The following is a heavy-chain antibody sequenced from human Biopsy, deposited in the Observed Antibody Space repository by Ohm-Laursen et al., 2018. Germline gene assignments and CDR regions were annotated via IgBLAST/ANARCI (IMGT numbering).Heavy chain of an antibody. CDR1: GVTLSGYS. CDR2: FNSDGTDT. CDR3: AKAGRGYIDY. D-gene: IGHD5-18*01. V-gene: IGHV3-74*01. J-gene: IGHJ4*02. Sequence: SLRLSCTASGVTLSGYSMNWVRQAPGKGLEWVSRFNSDGTDTTYADSVKGRFTISRDNAKNTLYLQMNSLSVEDTAVYYCAKAGRGYIDYWGQGTLVIVSS.